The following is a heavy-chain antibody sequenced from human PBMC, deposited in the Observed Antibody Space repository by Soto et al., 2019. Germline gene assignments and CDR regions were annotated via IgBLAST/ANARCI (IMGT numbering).Heavy chain of an antibody. CDR3: AREGDGYSNFDY. CDR1: SDTVSSYF. CDR2: IYSSGTT. J-gene: IGHJ4*02. V-gene: IGHV4-59*02. D-gene: IGHD5-18*01. Sequence: PSEFLDLTRAVSSDTVSSYFWGWFRQPPGKGLEWIGYIYSSGTTNYNPSLKSRVTVSGDTSKNQFSLRLNSVTAADTAVYYCAREGDGYSNFDYWGQRTLVPVSS.